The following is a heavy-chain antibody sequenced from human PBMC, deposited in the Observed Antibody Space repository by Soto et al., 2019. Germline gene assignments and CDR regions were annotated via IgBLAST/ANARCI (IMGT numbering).Heavy chain of an antibody. V-gene: IGHV1-46*01. Sequence: QVQLVQSGAEVKKPGASVKVSCKASGYTFTSYYMHWVRQAPGQGLEWMGIINPSGGSTSYAQKFQGKVTMTRDTSTSTVYMELSSLRSEDTAVYYCARDADSSGYTMVGYFDYWGQGTLVTVSS. CDR2: INPSGGST. CDR1: GYTFTSYY. D-gene: IGHD3-22*01. CDR3: ARDADSSGYTMVGYFDY. J-gene: IGHJ4*02.